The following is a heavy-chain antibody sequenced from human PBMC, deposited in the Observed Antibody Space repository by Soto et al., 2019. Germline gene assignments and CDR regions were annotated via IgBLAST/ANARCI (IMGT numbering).Heavy chain of an antibody. CDR3: ARCSSWGVSLPYDY. CDR1: GFTFSSYS. V-gene: IGHV3-21*01. CDR2: ISSSSSYI. J-gene: IGHJ4*02. Sequence: GGSLRLSCAASGFTFSSYSMNWARQAPGKGLEWVSSISSSSSYIYYADSVKGRFTISRDNAKNSLYLQMNSLRAEDTAVYYCARCSSWGVSLPYDYWGQGTLVTVSS. D-gene: IGHD3-16*02.